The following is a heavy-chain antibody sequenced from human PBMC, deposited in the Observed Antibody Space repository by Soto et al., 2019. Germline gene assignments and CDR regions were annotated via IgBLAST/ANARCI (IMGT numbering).Heavy chain of an antibody. J-gene: IGHJ4*02. D-gene: IGHD3-22*01. CDR2: IIPIFGTA. CDR1: GGTFSSYA. Sequence: QVQLVQSGAEVKKPGSSVKVSCKASGGTFSSYAISWVRQAPGQGLEWMGGIIPIFGTANYAQKFQGRVTITADESTSTAYMELSSLRSEATAVYYCARVRYYYDSSGYVEDYWGQGTLVTVSS. CDR3: ARVRYYYDSSGYVEDY. V-gene: IGHV1-69*01.